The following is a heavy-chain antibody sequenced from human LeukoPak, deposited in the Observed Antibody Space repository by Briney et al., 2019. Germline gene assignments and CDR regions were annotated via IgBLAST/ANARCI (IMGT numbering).Heavy chain of an antibody. Sequence: SVKVSCKASGGTFNSYGIIWVRQAPGQGLEWMGGIIPILGTANYAQKFQGRVTITADKSTSTAYMELRSLRSDDTAVYYCARVASVDYFDYWGQGTLVTVSS. CDR3: ARVASVDYFDY. J-gene: IGHJ4*02. CDR1: GGTFNSYG. V-gene: IGHV1-69*06. D-gene: IGHD6-13*01. CDR2: IIPILGTA.